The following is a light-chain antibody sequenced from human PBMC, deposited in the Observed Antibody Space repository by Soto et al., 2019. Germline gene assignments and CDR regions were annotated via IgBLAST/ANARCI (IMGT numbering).Light chain of an antibody. CDR3: QQYDSSPVT. J-gene: IGKJ1*01. Sequence: EIVLTQSPGTLSLSPGERATLSCRASQSVSSSYLAWYQQKPGQAPRLLIYGASSRATGIPDRFSGSGSGTDFTLTISRLEPEDFAVYYCQQYDSSPVTFRQGTKVEIK. CDR2: GAS. V-gene: IGKV3-20*01. CDR1: QSVSSSY.